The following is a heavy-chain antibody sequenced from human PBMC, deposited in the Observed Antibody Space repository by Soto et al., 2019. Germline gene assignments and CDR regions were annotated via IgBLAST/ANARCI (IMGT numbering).Heavy chain of an antibody. V-gene: IGHV3-23*01. CDR1: GFTFRNNA. CDR2: ISGSDEST. Sequence: GGSLRLSCAASGFTFRNNAMSWVRPAPGKGLEWVSSISGSDESTYHADSVKGRFTISRDNSKNILYLHMNSLRVEDTAIYYCAKLILPPSAWGQGTLVTVSS. CDR3: AKLILPPSA. J-gene: IGHJ5*02.